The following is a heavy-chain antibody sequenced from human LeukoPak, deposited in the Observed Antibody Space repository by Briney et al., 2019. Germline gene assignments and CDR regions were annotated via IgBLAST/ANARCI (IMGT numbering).Heavy chain of an antibody. CDR2: ISGSTGST. CDR3: ARVGRDCSSINCYWADWFDP. V-gene: IGHV1-18*01. D-gene: IGHD2-2*01. J-gene: IGHJ5*02. Sequence: GASVKVSCKASGYTFSTYGITWVREAPGQGPEWVGWISGSTGSTHYAQAVQGRVTMTTDTSTGTAYMGLRSLRSDDTAVYYCARVGRDCSSINCYWADWFDPWGQGTLVIVSS. CDR1: GYTFSTYG.